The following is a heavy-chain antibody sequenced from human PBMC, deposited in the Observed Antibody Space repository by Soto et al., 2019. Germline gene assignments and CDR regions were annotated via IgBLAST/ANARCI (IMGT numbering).Heavy chain of an antibody. J-gene: IGHJ4*02. V-gene: IGHV3-48*01. Sequence: PGGSLRLSCAASGFTFSSYSMNWVRQAPGKGLEWVSYISSSISTIYYADSVKGRFTISRDNAKNSLYLQMNSLRAEDTAVYYCARDTIFGVVHADWGQGTLVTVSS. CDR3: ARDTIFGVVHAD. CDR2: ISSSISTI. D-gene: IGHD3-3*01. CDR1: GFTFSSYS.